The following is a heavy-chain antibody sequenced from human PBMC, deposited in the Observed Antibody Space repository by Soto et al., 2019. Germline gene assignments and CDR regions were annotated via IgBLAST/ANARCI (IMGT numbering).Heavy chain of an antibody. V-gene: IGHV1-18*01. CDR1: GYTFTSYG. CDR3: ARDDGRYCSGGSCYSGGY. D-gene: IGHD2-15*01. J-gene: IGHJ4*02. CDR2: ISAYNGNT. Sequence: QVQLVQSGAEVKKPGASVKVSCKASGYTFTSYGISWVRQAPGQGLEWMGWISAYNGNTNYAQKLQGRVTMTTDTSTSTAYMELRSLRSDDTAVYYCARDDGRYCSGGSCYSGGYWGQGTLVTVSS.